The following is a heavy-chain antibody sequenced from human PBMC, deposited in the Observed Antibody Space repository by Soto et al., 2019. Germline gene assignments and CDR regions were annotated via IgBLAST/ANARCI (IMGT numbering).Heavy chain of an antibody. CDR2: INSDGSSA. V-gene: IGHV3-74*01. Sequence: PGGFMRVSCAACGFIFSSYWVHWFRQVPGKGLVWVSRINSDGSSAVYADSVRGRFTISRDNAKNTLYLQMNSLRAEDTAVYYCARDPAPIGWYDYWGHGTLVTVSP. CDR1: GFIFSSYW. J-gene: IGHJ5*01. CDR3: ARDPAPIGWYDY.